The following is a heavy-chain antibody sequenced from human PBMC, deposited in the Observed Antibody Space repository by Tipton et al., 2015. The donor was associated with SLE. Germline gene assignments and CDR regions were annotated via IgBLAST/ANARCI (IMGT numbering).Heavy chain of an antibody. CDR3: AREGHCSGGSCYPWFDP. CDR1: GGSISTEPYY. D-gene: IGHD2-15*01. CDR2: IYYSGST. J-gene: IGHJ5*02. V-gene: IGHV4-61*01. Sequence: TLSLTCTVSGGSISTEPYYWSWIRHSPGKGLEWIGYIYYSGSTNYNPSLKSRVTISVDTAKNQFSLKLSSVTAADTAVYYCAREGHCSGGSCYPWFDPWGQGTLVTVSS.